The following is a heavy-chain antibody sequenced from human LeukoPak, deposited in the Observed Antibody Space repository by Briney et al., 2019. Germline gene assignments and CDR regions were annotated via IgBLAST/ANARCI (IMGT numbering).Heavy chain of an antibody. D-gene: IGHD5-12*01. CDR3: ASHIVATSGDF. CDR2: ITSAGRAI. V-gene: IGHV3-11*01. J-gene: IGHJ4*02. CDR1: GFTFSDFY. Sequence: PGVSLRLSCAASGFTFSDFYMSWIRQAPGKGLEWVSYITSAGRAIYYADSVQGRFTISRDNARNSLYLQMNGLRAEDTAVYYCASHIVATSGDFWGQGTLVTVSS.